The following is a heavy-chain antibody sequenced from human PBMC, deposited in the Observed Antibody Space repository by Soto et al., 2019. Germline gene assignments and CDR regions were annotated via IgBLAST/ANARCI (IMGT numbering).Heavy chain of an antibody. CDR3: ARAGAAPCYYYGMDV. Sequence: QVQLVQSGAEVRKPGASVKVSCKASGYTFSTSGMSWLRQAPGQGLEWMGRISTYNGDTNDAPKFQDRVTMTSDTSTSTVYLELRSLRSDDTAVYYCARAGAAPCYYYGMDVWGQGTRVTVSS. CDR1: GYTFSTSG. J-gene: IGHJ6*02. CDR2: ISTYNGDT. D-gene: IGHD2-15*01. V-gene: IGHV1-18*01.